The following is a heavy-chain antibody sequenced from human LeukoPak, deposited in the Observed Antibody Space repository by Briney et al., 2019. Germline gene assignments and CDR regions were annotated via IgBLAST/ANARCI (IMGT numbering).Heavy chain of an antibody. D-gene: IGHD6-19*01. Sequence: PGRSLRLSCAASGFTFSSYGMHWVRQAPGKGLEWVAVISYDGSNKYYADSVKGRFTISRDNSKNTLYLQMNSLRAEDTAVYYCAKDGDSGWFNWFDPWGQGTLVSVSS. J-gene: IGHJ5*02. CDR3: AKDGDSGWFNWFDP. CDR1: GFTFSSYG. V-gene: IGHV3-30*18. CDR2: ISYDGSNK.